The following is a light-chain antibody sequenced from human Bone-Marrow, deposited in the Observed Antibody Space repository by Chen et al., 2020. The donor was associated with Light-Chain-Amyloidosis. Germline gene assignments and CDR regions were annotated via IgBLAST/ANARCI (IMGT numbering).Light chain of an antibody. CDR2: YKYASDK. CDR1: SDIKVGAYS. V-gene: IGLV5-45*03. J-gene: IGLJ3*02. CDR3: MIWRSSAWV. Sequence: HAVLTQPSSLSPSPGASASLTCTLRSDIKVGAYSIYWYQQKPGSPPQYLLRYKYASDKHQASGVPGRFSGSKDAADTAGILLISGLQSEDEDDYYCMIWRSSAWVFGGGTKMAVL.